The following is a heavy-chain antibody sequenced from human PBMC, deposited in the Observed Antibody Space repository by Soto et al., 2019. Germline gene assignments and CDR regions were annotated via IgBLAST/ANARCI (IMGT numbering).Heavy chain of an antibody. CDR1: GFTFSSYG. V-gene: IGHV3-33*01. J-gene: IGHJ6*03. Sequence: GGSLRLSCAASGFTFSSYGMHWVRQAPGKGLEWVAVIWYDGSNKYYADSVKGRFTISRDNSKNTLYLQMNSLRAEDTAVYYCARDLYCSSTSCYGYYYYMDVWGKGTTVTVSS. CDR2: IWYDGSNK. D-gene: IGHD2-2*01. CDR3: ARDLYCSSTSCYGYYYYMDV.